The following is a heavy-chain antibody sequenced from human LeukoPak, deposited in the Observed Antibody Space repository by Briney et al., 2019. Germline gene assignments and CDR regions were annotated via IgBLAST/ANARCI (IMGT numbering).Heavy chain of an antibody. V-gene: IGHV3-7*02. CDR3: ARVGSIAAAGTPDY. CDR1: GFTFSSYW. D-gene: IGHD6-13*01. Sequence: PGGSLKLSCAASGFTFSSYWMTWVRQAPGKGLEWVANIKQDGSEKYYVDSVKGRFTISRDNAKNSLSLQVNSLRADDTAVYYCARVGSIAAAGTPDYWGQGTLVTVSS. J-gene: IGHJ4*02. CDR2: IKQDGSEK.